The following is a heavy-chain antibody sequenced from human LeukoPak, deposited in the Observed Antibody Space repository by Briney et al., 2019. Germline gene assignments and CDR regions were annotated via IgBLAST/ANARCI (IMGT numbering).Heavy chain of an antibody. Sequence: PSETLSLTCTVSGGSISSGSYYWSWIRQPAGKGLEWIGRIYTSGSTNYNPSLKSRVTISVDTSKNQFSLKLSSVTAADTAVYYCAIGEVLRYFDWLLSPRAFDIWGQGTMVTVSS. CDR1: GGSISSGSYY. V-gene: IGHV4-61*02. J-gene: IGHJ3*02. CDR2: IYTSGST. D-gene: IGHD3-9*01. CDR3: AIGEVLRYFDWLLSPRAFDI.